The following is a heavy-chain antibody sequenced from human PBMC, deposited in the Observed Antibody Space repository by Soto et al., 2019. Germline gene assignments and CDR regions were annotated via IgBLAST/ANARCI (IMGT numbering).Heavy chain of an antibody. V-gene: IGHV4-59*08. CDR1: GGSISSYY. J-gene: IGHJ4*02. CDR3: ARHYPDFDWLYQFDY. D-gene: IGHD3-9*01. Sequence: QVQLQESGPGLVKPSETLSLTCTVSGGSISSYYWSLIRQTPGKGLEWIGYIFYFGSTNYNPSLKSRVTLSIETSKNQLSLKLSSETAEDTAVYYCARHYPDFDWLYQFDYWGQGTLVTVSS. CDR2: IFYFGST.